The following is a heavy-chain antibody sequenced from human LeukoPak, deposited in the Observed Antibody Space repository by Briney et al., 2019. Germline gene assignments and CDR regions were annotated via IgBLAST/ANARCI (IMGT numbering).Heavy chain of an antibody. CDR1: GGSISSYY. V-gene: IGHV4-59*01. CDR2: IYYTGSA. J-gene: IGHJ5*02. Sequence: SETLSLTCTVSGGSISSYYWSWIRQPPGKGLEWVGYIYYTGSANYNPSLKSRVTISVDKSKNQFSLRLSSVTAADTAVYYCARVSQDYSGYDFGFDTWGQGTLVTVSS. CDR3: ARVSQDYSGYDFGFDT. D-gene: IGHD5-12*01.